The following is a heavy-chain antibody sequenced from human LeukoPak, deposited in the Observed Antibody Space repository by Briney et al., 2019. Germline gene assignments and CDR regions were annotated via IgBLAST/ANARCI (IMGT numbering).Heavy chain of an antibody. V-gene: IGHV3-23*01. Sequence: GGSLRLSCAASGFTFSSYAMSWVRQAPGKGLEWVSAISGSGGSTYYADSVKGRFTISRDNSKNTLYLQMNSLRAEDTAVYYCAEDLVPYYDSSGYYHSYFDYWGQGTLVTVSS. D-gene: IGHD3-22*01. J-gene: IGHJ4*02. CDR2: ISGSGGST. CDR3: AEDLVPYYDSSGYYHSYFDY. CDR1: GFTFSSYA.